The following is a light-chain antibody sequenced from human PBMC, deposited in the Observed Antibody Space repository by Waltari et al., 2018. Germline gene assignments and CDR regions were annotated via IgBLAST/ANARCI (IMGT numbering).Light chain of an antibody. J-gene: IGLJ1*01. CDR2: HVS. CDR3: SSYTSSHTYV. CDR1: SSDVGAYTY. V-gene: IGLV2-14*03. Sequence: QSALTQPASVSGSPGQSITISCTGTSSDVGAYTYVSWYQQYPGTAPEVMVFHVSNPPSGFSDRFSCSKLANTASLTISGLQAEDEADYYCSSYTSSHTYVFGTGTKVTVL.